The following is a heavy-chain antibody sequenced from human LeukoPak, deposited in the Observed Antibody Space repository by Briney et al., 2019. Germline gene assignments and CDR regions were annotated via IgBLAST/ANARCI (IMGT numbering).Heavy chain of an antibody. CDR1: GFTFSSYA. D-gene: IGHD4-17*01. CDR3: TTWSLTTRYFDY. J-gene: IGHJ4*02. Sequence: PGGSLRLSCAASGFTFSSYAMSWVRQAPEKGLEWVGRIKSKGDGGTTDYAAPVKGRFTISRDDSKNTLYLQMNSLKTEDTAVYYCTTWSLTTRYFDYWGQGTLVTVSS. CDR2: IKSKGDGGTT. V-gene: IGHV3-15*01.